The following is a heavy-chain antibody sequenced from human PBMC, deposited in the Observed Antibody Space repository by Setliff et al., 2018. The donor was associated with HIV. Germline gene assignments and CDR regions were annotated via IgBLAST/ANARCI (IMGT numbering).Heavy chain of an antibody. D-gene: IGHD3-22*01. J-gene: IGHJ4*02. CDR3: ARVRLYNSALDY. CDR2: IYSGGST. Sequence: LRLSCAASGFTVSGYYMAWVRQAPGKGLEWVSTIYSGGSTYHADSVKGRFTLSRDSSKNTLSLQMNSLRPEDTAVYYCARVRLYNSALDYWGQGTLVTVSS. CDR1: GFTVSGYY. V-gene: IGHV3-66*02.